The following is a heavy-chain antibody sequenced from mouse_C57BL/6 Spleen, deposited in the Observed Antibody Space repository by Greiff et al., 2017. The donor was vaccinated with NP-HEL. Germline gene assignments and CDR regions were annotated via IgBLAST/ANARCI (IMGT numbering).Heavy chain of an antibody. D-gene: IGHD1-1*01. CDR1: GFNIKDYY. J-gene: IGHJ4*01. CDR2: IDPEDGDT. V-gene: IGHV14-1*01. CDR3: TTGLLRLYAMDY. Sequence: VQLQQSGAELVRPGASVKLSCTASGFNIKDYYMHWVKQRPEQGLEWIGRIDPEDGDTEYAPKFQGKATMTADTSSNTAYLQLSSLTSEDTAVYYCTTGLLRLYAMDYWGQGTSVTVSS.